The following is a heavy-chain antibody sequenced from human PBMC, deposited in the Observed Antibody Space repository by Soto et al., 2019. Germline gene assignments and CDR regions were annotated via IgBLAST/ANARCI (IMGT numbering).Heavy chain of an antibody. CDR1: GFTVSNNY. J-gene: IGHJ4*02. D-gene: IGHD1-26*01. CDR2: MYSGGTAT. V-gene: IGHV3-53*01. CDR3: ARGVPVGAIGRFYFDS. Sequence: EVQLVESGGGLIQPGGSLRLPCAASGFTVSNNYMTWVRQAPGKGLEWVSVMYSGGTATSYADSVKGRFTVSRDNSKNTVSLQLDSLKADDTAVYYCARGVPVGAIGRFYFDSWGQGTLVTVSS.